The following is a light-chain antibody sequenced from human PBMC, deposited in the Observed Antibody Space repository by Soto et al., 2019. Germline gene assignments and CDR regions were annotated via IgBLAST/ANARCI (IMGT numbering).Light chain of an antibody. V-gene: IGKV1-5*03. CDR2: KAS. Sequence: DIQMTQSPSTLSASVGDSITITCRPSQSVSSWLAWYQQKPGKAPNLLIYKASILETGVPSRFSGSGSGINFTLTISSLQPDDCATYYCQQYNNYPKTFGQGTKVDIK. CDR3: QQYNNYPKT. CDR1: QSVSSW. J-gene: IGKJ2*01.